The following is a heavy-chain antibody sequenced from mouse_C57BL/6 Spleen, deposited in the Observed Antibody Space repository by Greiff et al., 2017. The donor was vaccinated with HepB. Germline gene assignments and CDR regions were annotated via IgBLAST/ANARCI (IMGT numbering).Heavy chain of an antibody. J-gene: IGHJ4*01. V-gene: IGHV1-18*01. Sequence: DVQLQESGPELVKPGASVKIPCKASGYTFTDYNMDWVKQSHGKSLEWIGDINPNNGGTIYNQKFKGKATLTVDKSSSTAYMELRSLTSEDTAVYYCARDYGRGSFYAMDYWGQGTSVTVSS. CDR3: ARDYGRGSFYAMDY. D-gene: IGHD1-1*01. CDR2: INPNNGGT. CDR1: GYTFTDYN.